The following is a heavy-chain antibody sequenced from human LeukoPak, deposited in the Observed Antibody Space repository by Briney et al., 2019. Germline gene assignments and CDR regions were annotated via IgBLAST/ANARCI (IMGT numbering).Heavy chain of an antibody. CDR2: IYYSGST. V-gene: IGHV4-31*03. D-gene: IGHD3-22*01. J-gene: IGHJ1*01. CDR1: GGSISSGGYF. CDR3: ASVSYDTSLQH. Sequence: SETLSLTCTVSGGSISSGGYFWSWIRQHPGKGLEWIGYIYYSGSTYYNPSPKGRVTISVDTSKNQFSLRLSSVTAADTAIYYCASVSYDTSLQHWGQGTLVTVSS.